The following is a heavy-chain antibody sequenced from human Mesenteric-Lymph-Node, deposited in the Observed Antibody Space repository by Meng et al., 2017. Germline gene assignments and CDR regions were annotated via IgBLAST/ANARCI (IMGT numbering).Heavy chain of an antibody. V-gene: IGHV1-69*06. D-gene: IGHD3-22*01. CDR3: GKYSYYYDSSGFLRDDAFDI. CDR1: GGTFSSYA. Sequence: SVKVSCKASGGTFSSYAISWVRQAPGQGLEWMGGIIPIFGTANYAQKFQGRVTITADKSTSTAYMELSSLRSEDTAVYYCGKYSYYYDSSGFLRDDAFDIWGQGTRVTVSS. CDR2: IIPIFGTA. J-gene: IGHJ3*02.